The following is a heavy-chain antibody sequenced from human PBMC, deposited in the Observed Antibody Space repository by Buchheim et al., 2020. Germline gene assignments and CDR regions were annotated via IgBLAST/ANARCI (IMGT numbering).Heavy chain of an antibody. Sequence: QVQLQESGPGLVKPSQTLSLTCTVSGGSISSSSYYWGWIRQPPGKGLEWIGSIYYSGSTYYNPSLKSRVTISVDTSKKQFSLKLSSVTAADTAVYYCARRTRYCSSTSCYEGSNWFDPWGQGTL. CDR3: ARRTRYCSSTSCYEGSNWFDP. D-gene: IGHD2-2*01. J-gene: IGHJ5*02. CDR1: GGSISSSSYY. V-gene: IGHV4-39*01. CDR2: IYYSGST.